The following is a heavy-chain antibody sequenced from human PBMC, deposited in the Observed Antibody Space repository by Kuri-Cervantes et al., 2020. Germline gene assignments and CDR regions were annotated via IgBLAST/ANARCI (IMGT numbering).Heavy chain of an antibody. CDR1: GGSISTYS. CDR2: IYYNAIA. D-gene: IGHD5-24*01. V-gene: IGHV4-59*01. Sequence: SGTLSLTCTVSGGSISTYSWSWFRQPPGKGLGWVGGIYYNAIAKYNPSLKSRVTISVDTSRNQFSLKLSSVTAADTAVYYCARRMVKMATIGEWFDPWGQGTLVTVSS. CDR3: ARRMVKMATIGEWFDP. J-gene: IGHJ5*02.